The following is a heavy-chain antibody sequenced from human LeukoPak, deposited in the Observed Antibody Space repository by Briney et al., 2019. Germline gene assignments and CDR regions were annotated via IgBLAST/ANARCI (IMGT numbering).Heavy chain of an antibody. CDR3: ADCSGGSCYKNDYYYYGMDV. D-gene: IGHD2-15*01. V-gene: IGHV3-23*01. CDR2: ISGSGGST. Sequence: GASLRLSCAASGFTFSSYAMSRVRQAPGKRLEWVSAISGSGGSTYYADSVKGRFTISRDNSKNTLYPQMNSLRAEDTAVYYCADCSGGSCYKNDYYYYGMDVWGQGTTVTVSS. CDR1: GFTFSSYA. J-gene: IGHJ6*02.